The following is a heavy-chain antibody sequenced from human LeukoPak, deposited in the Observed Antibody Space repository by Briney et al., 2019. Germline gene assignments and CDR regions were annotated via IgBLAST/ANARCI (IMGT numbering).Heavy chain of an antibody. V-gene: IGHV3-74*01. CDR3: ASIEDQSIVATIVRDY. D-gene: IGHD5-12*01. Sequence: GGSLRLSCAASGFTFSSYWMHWVRQAPGKGLVWASRINSDGSSTSYADSVKGRFTISRDNAKNTLYLQMNSLRAEDTAVYYCASIEDQSIVATIVRDYWGQGTLVTVSS. CDR2: INSDGSST. J-gene: IGHJ4*02. CDR1: GFTFSSYW.